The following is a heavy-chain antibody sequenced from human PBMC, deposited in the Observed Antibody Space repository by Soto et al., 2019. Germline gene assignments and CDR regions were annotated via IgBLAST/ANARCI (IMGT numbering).Heavy chain of an antibody. D-gene: IGHD3-3*01. V-gene: IGHV2-5*02. CDR1: GFSLTSSGVG. CDR2: IYWDDDK. J-gene: IGHJ4*02. CDR3: LYRILRTVFGLVTTTAIYFDF. Sequence: QITLNESGPTVVKPAETLTLTCTFSGFSLTSSGVGVGWIRQSPGKAPEWLALIYWDDDKRYSASLKSRLTIAKDTSKYQVVLTMASVDPADTATYYCLYRILRTVFGLVTTTAIYFDFWGQGTPVVVSS.